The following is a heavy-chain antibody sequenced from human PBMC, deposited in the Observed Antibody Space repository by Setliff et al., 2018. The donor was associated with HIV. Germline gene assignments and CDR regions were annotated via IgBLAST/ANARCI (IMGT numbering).Heavy chain of an antibody. D-gene: IGHD5-12*01. V-gene: IGHV4-39*01. CDR2: IYYSGST. CDR3: ARHLYGGYTGGFDY. Sequence: ASETLSLTCTVSGGSISSSSYYWGWIRQPPGKGLEWIGSIYYSGSTYYNPSLKSRVTISVDTSKNQFSLKLSSVTAADTAVYYCARHLYGGYTGGFDYWGQGTLVTV. CDR1: GGSISSSSYY. J-gene: IGHJ4*02.